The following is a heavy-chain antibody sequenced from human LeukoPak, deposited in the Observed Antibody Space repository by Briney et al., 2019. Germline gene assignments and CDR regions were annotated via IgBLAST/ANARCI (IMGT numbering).Heavy chain of an antibody. J-gene: IGHJ4*02. Sequence: PGGSLRLSCAASGFTFDDYAMHWVRQAPGKGLEWVSGISWNSGSIGYADSVKGRFTISRDNAKNSLYLQMNSLRAEDTALYYCADLYDYWGQGTLVTVFS. V-gene: IGHV3-9*01. CDR2: ISWNSGSI. CDR3: ADLYDY. D-gene: IGHD3-16*01. CDR1: GFTFDDYA.